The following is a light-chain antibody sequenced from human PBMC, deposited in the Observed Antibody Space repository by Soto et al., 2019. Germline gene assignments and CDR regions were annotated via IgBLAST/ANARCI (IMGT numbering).Light chain of an antibody. CDR1: QSVSTS. CDR3: QQYHHWPPIT. CDR2: GAS. Sequence: EILMTQSPATLSVSPGESATLSCRASQSVSTSLAWYQQKPGQAPRLLIYGASTRATDIPARFSGSGSGTEFTLTISSRQSEDFAVYYCQQYHHWPPITFGQGTRLEI. V-gene: IGKV3-15*01. J-gene: IGKJ5*01.